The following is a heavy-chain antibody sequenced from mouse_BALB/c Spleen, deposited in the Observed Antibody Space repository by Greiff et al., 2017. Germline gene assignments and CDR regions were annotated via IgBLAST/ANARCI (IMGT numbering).Heavy chain of an antibody. CDR3: ARPANWDEGTYYFDY. CDR2: ISNGGGST. Sequence: EVQRVESGGGLVQPGGSLKLSCAASGFTFSSYTMSWVRQTPEKRLEWVAYISNGGGSTYYPDTVKGRFTISRDNAKNTLYLQMSSLKSEDTAMYYCARPANWDEGTYYFDYWGQGTTLTVSS. V-gene: IGHV5-12-2*01. D-gene: IGHD4-1*01. J-gene: IGHJ2*01. CDR1: GFTFSSYT.